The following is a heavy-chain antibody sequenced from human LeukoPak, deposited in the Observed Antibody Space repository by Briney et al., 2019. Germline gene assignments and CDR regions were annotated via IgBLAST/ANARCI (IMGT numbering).Heavy chain of an antibody. V-gene: IGHV4-39*01. CDR2: IYYSGST. Sequence: SETPSLTCTVSGGSISSSSYYRGWIRQPPGKGLEWIGSIYYSGSTYYNPSLKSRVTISVDTSKNQFSLKLSSVTAADTAVYYCARRSGGSYGPFDYWGQGTLVTVSS. CDR3: ARRSGGSYGPFDY. CDR1: GGSISSSSYY. J-gene: IGHJ4*02. D-gene: IGHD1-26*01.